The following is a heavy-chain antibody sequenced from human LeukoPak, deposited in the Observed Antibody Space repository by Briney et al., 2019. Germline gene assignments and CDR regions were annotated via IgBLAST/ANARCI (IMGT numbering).Heavy chain of an antibody. J-gene: IGHJ4*02. V-gene: IGHV3-23*01. CDR1: GFTFSTYA. CDR2: ISGSGGST. CDR3: ARAAGYYFDY. Sequence: GGSLRLSCEVSGFTFSTYAMSWVRQAPGKGLEWVSVISGSGGSTYYADSVKGRFTISRDNSKNTLYLQMNSLRAEDTAVYYCARAAGYYFDYWGQGSLVTVSS.